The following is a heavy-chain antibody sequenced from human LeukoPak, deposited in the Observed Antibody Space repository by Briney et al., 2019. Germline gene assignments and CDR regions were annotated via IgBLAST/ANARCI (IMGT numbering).Heavy chain of an antibody. CDR1: GFTFSSYG. CDR3: AKQRAGRYDILTGYYRPHYFDY. D-gene: IGHD3-9*01. CDR2: ISYDGSNK. Sequence: GGSLRLSCAASGFTFSSYGMHWVRQAPGKGLEWVAVISYDGSNKYYADSVKGRFTISRDNSKNTLYLQMNRLRAEDTAVYYCAKQRAGRYDILTGYYRPHYFDYWGQGTLVTVSS. J-gene: IGHJ4*02. V-gene: IGHV3-30*18.